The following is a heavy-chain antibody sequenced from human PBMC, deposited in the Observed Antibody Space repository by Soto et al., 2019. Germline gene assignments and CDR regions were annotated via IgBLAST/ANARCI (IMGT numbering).Heavy chain of an antibody. Sequence: TGGSLRLSCAAAGFTFSSYAMNWVRQAPGKGLEWVSVISGSGGSTYYVDSVKGRFTISRDNSKNTLYLQMNSLRAEDTAVYYCARPDSSSYYAFDIWGQGTMVTVSS. D-gene: IGHD6-13*01. CDR2: ISGSGGST. CDR1: GFTFSSYA. J-gene: IGHJ3*02. CDR3: ARPDSSSYYAFDI. V-gene: IGHV3-23*01.